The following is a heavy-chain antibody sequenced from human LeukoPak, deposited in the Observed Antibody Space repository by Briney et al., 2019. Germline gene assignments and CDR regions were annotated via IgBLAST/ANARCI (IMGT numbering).Heavy chain of an antibody. J-gene: IGHJ4*02. CDR3: LRWEGIWFGDGTDY. Sequence: ASVKVSCKASGYTFTGYYMHGVRQAPGQGVEWMGRINPNSGDTNFAQKFQGRVTMTRDTSINTVYIQLSRLRSDDTAVYYCLRWEGIWFGDGTDYWGQGTLVTVSS. CDR2: INPNSGDT. CDR1: GYTFTGYY. D-gene: IGHD3-10*01. V-gene: IGHV1-2*06.